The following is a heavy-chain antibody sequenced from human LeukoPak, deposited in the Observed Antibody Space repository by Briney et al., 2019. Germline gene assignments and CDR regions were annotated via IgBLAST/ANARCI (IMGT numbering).Heavy chain of an antibody. D-gene: IGHD5-24*01. CDR2: INTNTGNP. V-gene: IGHV7-4-1*02. Sequence: ASVKVSCKASGYTFTSYAMNWVRQAPGQGLEWMGWINTNTGNPTYAQGFTGGFVFSLDTSVSTAYLQISSLKAEDTAVYYCARTRNKMATTPARPDAFDIWGQGTMVTVSS. CDR1: GYTFTSYA. CDR3: ARTRNKMATTPARPDAFDI. J-gene: IGHJ3*02.